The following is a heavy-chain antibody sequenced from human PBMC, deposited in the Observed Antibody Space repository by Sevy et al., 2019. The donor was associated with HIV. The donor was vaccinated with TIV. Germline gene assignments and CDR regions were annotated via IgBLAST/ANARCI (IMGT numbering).Heavy chain of an antibody. CDR2: IYSGGST. D-gene: IGHD3-10*01. CDR1: GFTVSSNY. Sequence: GGSLRLSCAASGFTVSSNYMSWVRQAPGKGLEWVSVIYSGGSTYYADSVKGRFTISRDNSKNTLYLQMNSLRAEDTAVYYCARDELWFGEGVGSYYYGMDVWGQGTTVTVSS. CDR3: ARDELWFGEGVGSYYYGMDV. V-gene: IGHV3-53*01. J-gene: IGHJ6*02.